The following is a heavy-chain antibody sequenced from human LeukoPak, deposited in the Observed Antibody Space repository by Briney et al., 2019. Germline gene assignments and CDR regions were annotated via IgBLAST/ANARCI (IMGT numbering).Heavy chain of an antibody. CDR3: TRSDGYGLVGI. CDR1: DVSISSGSNY. V-gene: IGHV4-39*07. J-gene: IGHJ3*01. D-gene: IGHD3-10*01. CDR2: IYSSGST. Sequence: NPSETLSLTCNVSDVSISSGSNYWGWIRQPPGKTLEWIGSIYSSGSTYYNSSLKSRVIILIDTSKSHFSLTLSSVTAADTAVYYCTRSDGYGLVGIWGQGTMVTVSS.